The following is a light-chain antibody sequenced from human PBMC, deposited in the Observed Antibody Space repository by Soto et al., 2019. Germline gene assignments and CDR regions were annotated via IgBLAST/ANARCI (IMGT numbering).Light chain of an antibody. CDR1: QSVGSY. J-gene: IGKJ3*01. CDR3: QHRSNWPPFT. V-gene: IGKV3-11*01. CDR2: DAS. Sequence: EIVLTQSPATLSLSPGERATLSCRASQSVGSYLAWYQQKPGQTPRLLIYDASNRATGIPARFSGSGSGTDFTLTIVSLEPEDFAVYYCQHRSNWPPFTFGPGAKVDIK.